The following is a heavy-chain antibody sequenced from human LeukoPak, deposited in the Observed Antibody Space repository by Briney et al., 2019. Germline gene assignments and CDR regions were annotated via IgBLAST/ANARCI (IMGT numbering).Heavy chain of an antibody. D-gene: IGHD3-22*01. J-gene: IGHJ6*04. CDR3: ARLVDYDSSGYYPVDV. CDR2: INWNGGST. CDR1: GFTFDDYG. V-gene: IGHV3-20*04. Sequence: PGGSLRLSCAASGFTFDDYGMSWVRQAPGKGLEWVSGINWNGGSTGYADSVKGRFTISRDNAKNSLYLQMNSLRAEDTALYYCARLVDYDSSGYYPVDVWGKGTTVTVSS.